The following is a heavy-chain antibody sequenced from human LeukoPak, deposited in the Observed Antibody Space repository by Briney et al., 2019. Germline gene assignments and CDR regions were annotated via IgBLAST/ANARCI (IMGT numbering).Heavy chain of an antibody. D-gene: IGHD5-18*01. CDR1: GFTFSSYW. J-gene: IGHJ3*02. CDR3: ARAPPSSGYAYHFDI. CDR2: INSDGSTT. Sequence: GGSLRLSCAASGFTFSSYWMHWVRQAPGKGLVWVSRINSDGSTTTYADSVKGRFTTSRDNAKNTLYLQMNSLRAEDTAVYYCARAPPSSGYAYHFDIWGQGTMVTVSS. V-gene: IGHV3-74*01.